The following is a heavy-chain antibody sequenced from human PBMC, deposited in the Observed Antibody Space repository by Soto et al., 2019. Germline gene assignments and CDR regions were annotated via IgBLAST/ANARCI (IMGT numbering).Heavy chain of an antibody. D-gene: IGHD7-27*01. V-gene: IGHV4-34*01. CDR2: INHSGST. J-gene: IGHJ3*02. CDR3: ASLPELTGDAFDI. CDR1: GGSFSGYY. Sequence: SETLSLTCAVYGGSFSGYYWSWIRQPPGKGLEWIGEINHSGSTNYNPSLKSRVTISVDTSKNQFSLKLSSVTAADTAGYYCASLPELTGDAFDIWGQGTMVTVSS.